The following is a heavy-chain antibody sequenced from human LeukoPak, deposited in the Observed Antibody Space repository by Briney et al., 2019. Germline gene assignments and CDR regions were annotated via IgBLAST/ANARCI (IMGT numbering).Heavy chain of an antibody. J-gene: IGHJ3*02. D-gene: IGHD3-22*01. CDR2: IWYDGSNK. Sequence: GGSLRLSCAASGFTFSSYGMHWVRQAPGKGLGWVAVIWYDGSNKYYADSVKGRFTISRDNSKNTLYLQMNSLRAEDTAVYYCARSSSGFDAFDIWGQGTVVTVSS. CDR3: ARSSSGFDAFDI. V-gene: IGHV3-33*01. CDR1: GFTFSSYG.